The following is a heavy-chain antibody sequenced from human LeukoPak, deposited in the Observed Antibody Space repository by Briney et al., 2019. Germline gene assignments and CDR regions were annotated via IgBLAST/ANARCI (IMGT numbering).Heavy chain of an antibody. D-gene: IGHD6-25*01. CDR3: AKFAGDSSGLYSYFDY. CDR2: ISGSGAGT. V-gene: IGHV3-23*01. CDR1: GVIFSNYA. Sequence: PGGSLRLSCAVSGVIFSNYAMAWVRQAPGKGLEWVSTISGSGAGTYYADSVKGRYTISRDNSKNTVFLQMNSLRAEDTAVYYCAKFAGDSSGLYSYFDYWRQAPLVTVCS. J-gene: IGHJ4*02.